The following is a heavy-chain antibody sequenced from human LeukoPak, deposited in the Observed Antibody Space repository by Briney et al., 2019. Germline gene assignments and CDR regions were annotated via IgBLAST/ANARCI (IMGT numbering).Heavy chain of an antibody. CDR3: ASDRSYAMDV. CDR2: IKSDGSST. V-gene: IGHV3-74*01. J-gene: IGHJ6*02. Sequence: GGSLRLSCAASRFSFSSYWMHGVRQPPGKGLVWVSRIKSDGSSTTYAASVQGRFTISRDNAKNTLYLQMNSLRGEDTAVYYCASDRSYAMDVWGQGTTVTVSS. CDR1: RFSFSSYW.